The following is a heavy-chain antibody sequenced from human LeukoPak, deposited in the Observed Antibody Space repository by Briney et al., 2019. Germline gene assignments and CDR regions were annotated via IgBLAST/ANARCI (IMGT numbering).Heavy chain of an antibody. CDR3: ARAYYYDSSGYYPRRCWFDP. CDR1: GYTFTSYD. D-gene: IGHD3-22*01. CDR2: MNPNSGNT. Sequence: ASVKVSCKASGYTFTSYDINWVRQATGQGLEWMGWMNPNSGNTGYAQKFQGRVTITADESTSTAYMELSSLRSEDTAVYYCARAYYYDSSGYYPRRCWFDPWGQGTLVTVSS. V-gene: IGHV1-8*01. J-gene: IGHJ5*02.